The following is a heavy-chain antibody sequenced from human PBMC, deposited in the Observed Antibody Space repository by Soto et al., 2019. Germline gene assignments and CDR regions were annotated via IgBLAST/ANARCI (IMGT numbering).Heavy chain of an antibody. CDR3: ARDFKRYRSPPGPLEY. Sequence: SSETLSLTCTVSGDSISSGDYYWSWIRQPPGKGLEWIGCIYYSGNTYYNPSLKRRFSISVDTSKNQFSLQLSSVTVADTAVYYCARDFKRYRSPPGPLEYWGLATLVTVSS. V-gene: IGHV4-30-4*01. CDR2: IYYSGNT. J-gene: IGHJ4*02. CDR1: GDSISSGDYY. D-gene: IGHD6-13*01.